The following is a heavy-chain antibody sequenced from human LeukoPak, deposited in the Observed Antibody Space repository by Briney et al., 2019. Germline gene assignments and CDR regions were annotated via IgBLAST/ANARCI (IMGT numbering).Heavy chain of an antibody. CDR1: GFTFSSYA. V-gene: IGHV3-23*01. Sequence: PGGSLRLPCAASGFTFSSYAMSWVRQAPGKGLEWVSSISGGGNMYHADSVKGRFTVSRDNSKNTLYLQMNSLRAEDTAVYYCAKDRSSRYSAYGVDVWGQGTTVTVSS. CDR2: ISGGGNM. D-gene: IGHD2-15*01. J-gene: IGHJ6*02. CDR3: AKDRSSRYSAYGVDV.